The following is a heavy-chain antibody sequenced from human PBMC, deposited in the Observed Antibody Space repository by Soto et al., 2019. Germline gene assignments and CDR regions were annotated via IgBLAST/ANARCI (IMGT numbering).Heavy chain of an antibody. V-gene: IGHV1-69*12. CDR3: ARGAGVRYFDWLYWFDP. Sequence: QVQLVQSGAEVKKPGSSVKVSCKASGGTFSSYAISWVRQAPGQGLEWMGGIIPIFGTANYAQKFQGRVTITADESTSTAYMELSSLRSEDTVVYYCARGAGVRYFDWLYWFDPWGQGPLVTVSS. J-gene: IGHJ5*02. CDR2: IIPIFGTA. CDR1: GGTFSSYA. D-gene: IGHD3-9*01.